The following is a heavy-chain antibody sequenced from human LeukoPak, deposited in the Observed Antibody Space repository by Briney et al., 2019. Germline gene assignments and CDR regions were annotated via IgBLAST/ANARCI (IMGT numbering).Heavy chain of an antibody. J-gene: IGHJ6*02. Sequence: GGSLRLSCAASGFTFDDYAMHWVRQAPGKGLEWVSGISWNSGSIGYADSVKGRFTISRDNAKNSLYLQMNSLRAEDTALYYCAKDILDLATMVRGSYYYGMDVWGQGTTVTVSS. V-gene: IGHV3-9*01. CDR2: ISWNSGSI. D-gene: IGHD3-10*01. CDR1: GFTFDDYA. CDR3: AKDILDLATMVRGSYYYGMDV.